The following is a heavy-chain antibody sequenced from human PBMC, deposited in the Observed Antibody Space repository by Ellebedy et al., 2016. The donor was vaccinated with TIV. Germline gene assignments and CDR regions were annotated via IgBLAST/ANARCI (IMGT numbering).Heavy chain of an antibody. V-gene: IGHV3-23*01. Sequence: GESLKISCAAAGFIFSTYAMTWVRQAPGKGLEWVSTIRGAGGSTSYAESVKGRFTISTDTSKKVLYLQMSSLSVEDTAVYYCAKEGRRKSVMVIETWGQGTPVTVSS. D-gene: IGHD3-22*01. CDR1: GFIFSTYA. J-gene: IGHJ4*02. CDR2: IRGAGGST. CDR3: AKEGRRKSVMVIET.